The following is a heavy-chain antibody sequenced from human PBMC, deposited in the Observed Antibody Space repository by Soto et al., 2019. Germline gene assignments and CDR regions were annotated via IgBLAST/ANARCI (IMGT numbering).Heavy chain of an antibody. CDR3: AKSSTAPI. CDR1: GFHFSSYA. J-gene: IGHJ3*02. V-gene: IGHV3-23*01. D-gene: IGHD5-18*01. Sequence: GGARRLSSSPSGFHFSSYAMSWVRQAPGKGLEWVSAISGSGGSTYYADSVKGRFTISRDNSKNTLYLQMNSLRAEDTAIYYCAKSSTAPIWGQGKMVTV. CDR2: ISGSGGST.